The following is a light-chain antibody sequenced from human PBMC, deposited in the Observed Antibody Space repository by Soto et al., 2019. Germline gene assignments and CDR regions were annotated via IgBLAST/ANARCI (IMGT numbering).Light chain of an antibody. Sequence: DIVLTQSPGTLSLSPGEGATLSCRASQTVTGSFLAWYQQKPGQAPRLLIYAASSRATGIPDRFSGSVSGTDFTLTINRLEPEDFAVYYCQQYGSSPFTFGPGTKVDV. CDR3: QQYGSSPFT. J-gene: IGKJ3*01. CDR1: QTVTGSF. CDR2: AAS. V-gene: IGKV3-20*01.